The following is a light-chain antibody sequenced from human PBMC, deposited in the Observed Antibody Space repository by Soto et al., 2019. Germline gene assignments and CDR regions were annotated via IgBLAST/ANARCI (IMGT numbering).Light chain of an antibody. Sequence: QSVLTQPRSVSGSPGQSVTISCTGTTRDVVGYDYFSWYQQHPGNAPKLIISDVSKRPSGVPDRFSGSKSGNSASLTISGLQAEVEADYYCCSYAGSYPVFGGGTKLTVL. CDR3: CSYAGSYPV. CDR1: TRDVVGYDY. V-gene: IGLV2-11*01. J-gene: IGLJ2*01. CDR2: DVS.